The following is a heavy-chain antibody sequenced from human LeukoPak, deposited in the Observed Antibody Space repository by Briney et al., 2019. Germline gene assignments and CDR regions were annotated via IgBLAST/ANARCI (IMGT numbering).Heavy chain of an antibody. CDR2: ISGSGDTT. Sequence: GSLRLSCAASGFTFSIYDMSWVRQAPGKGLEWVSAISGSGDTTYYADSVKGRFTISRDNSKNTLYLQMNSLRAEDTAVYYCAFESGNRGGTGRDYWGQGTLVTASS. D-gene: IGHD3-10*01. CDR1: GFTFSIYD. CDR3: AFESGNRGGTGRDY. V-gene: IGHV3-23*01. J-gene: IGHJ4*02.